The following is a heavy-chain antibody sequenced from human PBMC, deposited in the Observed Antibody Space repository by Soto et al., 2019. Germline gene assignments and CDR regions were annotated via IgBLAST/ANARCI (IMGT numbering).Heavy chain of an antibody. CDR3: VRGPSHGAFDI. CDR2: ITPDGNRA. V-gene: IGHV3-30-3*01. J-gene: IGHJ3*02. CDR1: GSTFSSYD. Sequence: QVQLVESGGDVVQPGRSLRLSCAASGSTFSSYDIHWVRQAPGKGLEWVAHITPDGNRAYNADSVKGRFTVSSDNARNTVYLQVKSLRPEDTAVYHCVRGPSHGAFDIWGQGTLVTVSS.